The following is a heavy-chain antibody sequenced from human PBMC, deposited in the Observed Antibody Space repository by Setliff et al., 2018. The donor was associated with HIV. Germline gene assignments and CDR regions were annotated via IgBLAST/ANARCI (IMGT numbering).Heavy chain of an antibody. J-gene: IGHJ3*02. CDR2: INHSGRT. CDR3: AREDTTGYYSLSAFDI. V-gene: IGHV4-34*01. CDR1: GGSFTNYF. Sequence: PSETLSLTCAVYGGSFTNYFWSWIRQSPGKGLEWIGEINHSGRTKYNPSLKSRVTMSVDTSKNQFSLKLKSVTAADTAVYYCAREDTTGYYSLSAFDIWAKGHWSPSPQ. D-gene: IGHD3-22*01.